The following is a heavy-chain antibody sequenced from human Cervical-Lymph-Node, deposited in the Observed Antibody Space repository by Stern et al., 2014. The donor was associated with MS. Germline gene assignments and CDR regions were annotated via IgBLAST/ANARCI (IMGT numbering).Heavy chain of an antibody. Sequence: QVTLRESGPTLVKPTQTVTLTCTLSGFSVTTAGVGVGWIRQPPGQALGWLALIYWDDDKLYSPSLKNRLTITKATSKNQVVLTMTNVDPMDTATYYCAHSRVKYCRGGTCYSSLFDYWGQGTLVTVSS. V-gene: IGHV2-5*02. CDR2: IYWDDDK. CDR3: AHSRVKYCRGGTCYSSLFDY. CDR1: GFSVTTAGVG. J-gene: IGHJ4*02. D-gene: IGHD2-15*01.